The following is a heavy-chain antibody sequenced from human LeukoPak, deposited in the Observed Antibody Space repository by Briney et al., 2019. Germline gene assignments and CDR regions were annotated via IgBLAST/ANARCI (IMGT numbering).Heavy chain of an antibody. V-gene: IGHV3-23*01. J-gene: IGHJ4*02. CDR1: GFTFSSYG. Sequence: RASLRLSCAASGFTFSSYGMSWVRQAPGKGLEWVSVIRGNGGRTYSADSVKGRFTISRDNSKNTVYLQMNSLRAEDTAVYYCARERAGIWDSFDYWGQGTLVTVP. D-gene: IGHD3-10*01. CDR3: ARERAGIWDSFDY. CDR2: IRGNGGRT.